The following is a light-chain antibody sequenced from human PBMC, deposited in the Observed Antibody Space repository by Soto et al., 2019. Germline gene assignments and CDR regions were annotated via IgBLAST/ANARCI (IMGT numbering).Light chain of an antibody. Sequence: DIRMTQSPSTRFSFLGYRFIITCRASQNISRWLAWYQQKPGKAPKLLIYDGSTLESGVPSRFSGSGSGTEFILTISSLQTDDFASFYCQEYSNGWRFGQGTRLEIK. J-gene: IGKJ5*01. CDR2: DGS. V-gene: IGKV1-5*01. CDR1: QNISRW. CDR3: QEYSNGWR.